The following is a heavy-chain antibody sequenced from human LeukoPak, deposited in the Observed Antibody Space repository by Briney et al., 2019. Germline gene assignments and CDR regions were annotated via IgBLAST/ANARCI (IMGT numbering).Heavy chain of an antibody. V-gene: IGHV3-23*01. J-gene: IGHJ5*02. Sequence: PGGSLRLSCAASGFTFSSYAMSWVRQAPGKGLEWVSAISGGGGSTYYADSVKGRFTISRDNSKNTLYLRMNSLRAEDTAVYYCARDRGSDWKNWFDPWGQGILVTVSS. D-gene: IGHD6-19*01. CDR1: GFTFSSYA. CDR2: ISGGGGST. CDR3: ARDRGSDWKNWFDP.